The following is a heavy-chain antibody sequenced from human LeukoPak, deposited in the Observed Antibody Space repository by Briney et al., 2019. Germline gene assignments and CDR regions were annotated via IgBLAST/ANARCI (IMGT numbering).Heavy chain of an antibody. Sequence: PGGFLRLSCAASGFTFSSYWMHWVRQAPGKGLVWVSRINSDGSSTSYADSVKGRFTISRDNAKNTLYLQMNSLRAEDTAVYYCARAGGYDSPVDYWGQGTLVTVSS. CDR1: GFTFSSYW. CDR2: INSDGSST. CDR3: ARAGGYDSPVDY. V-gene: IGHV3-74*01. D-gene: IGHD5-12*01. J-gene: IGHJ4*02.